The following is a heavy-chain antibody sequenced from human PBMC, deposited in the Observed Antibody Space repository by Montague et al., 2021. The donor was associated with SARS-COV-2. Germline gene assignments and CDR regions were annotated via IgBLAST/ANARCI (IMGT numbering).Heavy chain of an antibody. D-gene: IGHD3-3*01. CDR3: AGKASRGITIFGVVTASYYFDY. V-gene: IGHV4-39*01. CDR2: IYYSGST. J-gene: IGHJ4*02. CDR1: GGSISSSSYY. Sequence: SETLSLTCTVSGGSISSSSYYWGWIRQPPGKGLEWIGSIYYSGSTYYNPSLKSRVTISVDTSKNQFFLKLSSVTAADTAVYYCAGKASRGITIFGVVTASYYFDYWGQGTLVTVSS.